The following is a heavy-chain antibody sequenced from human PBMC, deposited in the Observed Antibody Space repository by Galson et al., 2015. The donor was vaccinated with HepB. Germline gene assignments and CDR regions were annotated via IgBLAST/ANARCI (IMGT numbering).Heavy chain of an antibody. CDR2: IYHSGST. J-gene: IGHJ5*01. CDR1: GGSVTSSNW. V-gene: IGHV4-4*02. Sequence: ETLSLTCAVSGGSVTSSNWWSWVRQPPGKGLEWIGEIYHSGSTNYNPSLKSRVSLSLDKSKNHFSLKLSSVTAADTAVYYCARRDDSFDSWGQGTLVTVSS. CDR3: ARRDDSFDS. D-gene: IGHD3-3*01.